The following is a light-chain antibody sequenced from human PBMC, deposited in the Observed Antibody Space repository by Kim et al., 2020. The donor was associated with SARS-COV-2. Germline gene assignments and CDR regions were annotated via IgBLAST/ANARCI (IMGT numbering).Light chain of an antibody. CDR3: MIWPSNAPDVV. CDR2: YYSDSDK. J-gene: IGLJ2*01. Sequence: QPVLTQPPSSSASPGESARLTCTLPSDINVGSYNIHWYQQKPGSPPRYLLYYYSDSDKGQGSGVPSRFSGSKDASANTGILLISGLQSEDEADYYCMIWPSNAPDVVFGGGTQLTVL. CDR1: SDINVGSYN. V-gene: IGLV5-37*01.